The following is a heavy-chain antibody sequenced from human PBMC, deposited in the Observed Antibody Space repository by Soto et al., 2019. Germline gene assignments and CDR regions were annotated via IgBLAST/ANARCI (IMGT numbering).Heavy chain of an antibody. Sequence: KTXETLSLTCSVSGGSINSASYHWSWLRQHPGKGLEFIGYIFYTGSTYYNPSLETRVTISVDTSKNHVSLRLNAVTAADTAVYYCARLDYGDSAFDSWGRGTPVTVSS. V-gene: IGHV4-31*03. D-gene: IGHD4-17*01. CDR1: GGSINSASYH. J-gene: IGHJ4*02. CDR2: IFYTGST. CDR3: ARLDYGDSAFDS.